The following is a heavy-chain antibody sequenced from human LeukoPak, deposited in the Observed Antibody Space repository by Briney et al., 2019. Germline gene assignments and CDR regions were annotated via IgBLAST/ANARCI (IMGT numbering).Heavy chain of an antibody. CDR3: ARGGGIVGVNRYYYMDV. Sequence: SETLSLTCTVSGGSISSYYWSWIRQPAGKGLEWIGRIYTSGSTNYNPSLKSRVTMSVDTSKNQFSLKLSSVTAADTAVYYCARGGGIVGVNRYYYMDVWGKGTTVTVSS. D-gene: IGHD1-26*01. CDR2: IYTSGST. J-gene: IGHJ6*03. CDR1: GGSISSYY. V-gene: IGHV4-4*07.